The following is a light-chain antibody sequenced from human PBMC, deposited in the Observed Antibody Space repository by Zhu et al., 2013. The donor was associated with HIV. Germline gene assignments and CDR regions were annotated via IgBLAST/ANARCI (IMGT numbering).Light chain of an antibody. CDR1: QSVGSN. CDR3: QQYNNWPPWT. Sequence: EIVMTQSPATLSVSPGERATLSCRASQSVGSNLAWYQQKPGQAPRVLIYGASTRATGIPARFSGSGSGTEFTLTISSLQSEDFAVYYCQQYNNWPPWTFGQGTKVEI. CDR2: GAS. V-gene: IGKV3-15*01. J-gene: IGKJ1*01.